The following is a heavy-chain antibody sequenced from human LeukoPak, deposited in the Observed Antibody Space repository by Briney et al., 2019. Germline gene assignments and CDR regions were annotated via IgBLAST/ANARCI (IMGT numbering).Heavy chain of an antibody. CDR1: GYTFTSYG. CDR3: ASGWDSSGYP. D-gene: IGHD3-22*01. V-gene: IGHV1-2*02. CDR2: INPNSGGT. Sequence: GASVQVSCKASGYTFTSYGLSWVRQAPGQGLEWMGWINPNSGGTNYAQKFQGRVTMTRDTSISTAYMELSRLRSDDTAVYYCASGWDSSGYPWGQGTLVTVSS. J-gene: IGHJ4*02.